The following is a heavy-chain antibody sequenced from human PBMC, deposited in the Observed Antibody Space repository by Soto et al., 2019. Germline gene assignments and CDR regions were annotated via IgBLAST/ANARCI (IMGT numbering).Heavy chain of an antibody. CDR3: ASSGTGTTDVDY. V-gene: IGHV4-39*01. J-gene: IGHJ4*02. Sequence: SETLSLTCAVYGESFSGYYWGWIRQPPGKGLEWIGSIYYSGSTYYNPSLKSRVTISVDTSKNQFSLKLSSVTAADTAVYYCASSGTGTTDVDYWGQGTLVTVSS. CDR1: GESFSGYY. CDR2: IYYSGST. D-gene: IGHD1-7*01.